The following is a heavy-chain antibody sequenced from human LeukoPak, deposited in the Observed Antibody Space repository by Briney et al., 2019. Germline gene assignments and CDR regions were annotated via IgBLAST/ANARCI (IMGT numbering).Heavy chain of an antibody. V-gene: IGHV3-21*01. CDR1: GFTFSTFS. Sequence: GGSLRLSCAASGFTFSTFSMNWVRQAPGKGLEWVSSMSYSGGSTYYADSVKGRFTISRDNAKSTLYLQMNSLRAGDTAVYYCSAALYSGGWHYFDYWGQGILVTVSS. CDR3: SAALYSGGWHYFDY. J-gene: IGHJ4*02. D-gene: IGHD2-15*01. CDR2: MSYSGGST.